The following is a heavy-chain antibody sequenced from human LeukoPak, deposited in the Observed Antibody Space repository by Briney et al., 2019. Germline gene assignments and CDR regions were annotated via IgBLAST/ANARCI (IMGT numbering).Heavy chain of an antibody. Sequence: PSETLSLTCAVYGGSFSGYYWSWLRQPPGKGLEWLGEINHSGSTNYNPSLKSRVTISVDTSKNQFSLKLSSVTAVDTAVYYCARDSYTLYSSGWTGGVDYWGQGTLVTVSS. J-gene: IGHJ4*02. V-gene: IGHV4-34*01. CDR1: GGSFSGYY. CDR2: INHSGST. D-gene: IGHD6-19*01. CDR3: ARDSYTLYSSGWTGGVDY.